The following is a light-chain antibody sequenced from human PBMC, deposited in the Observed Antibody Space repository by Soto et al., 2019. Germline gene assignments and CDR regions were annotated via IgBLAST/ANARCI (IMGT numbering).Light chain of an antibody. J-gene: IGKJ5*01. V-gene: IGKV3-15*01. Sequence: EVVLTQSPATLSLSPGGRATLSCRASQSISSYLAWYQQKPGQAPRLLISAASTRATGIPARFSGSGSGTEFTLTISSLQSEDFAVYYCQQYNNWPPITFGQGTRLEIK. CDR3: QQYNNWPPIT. CDR2: AAS. CDR1: QSISSY.